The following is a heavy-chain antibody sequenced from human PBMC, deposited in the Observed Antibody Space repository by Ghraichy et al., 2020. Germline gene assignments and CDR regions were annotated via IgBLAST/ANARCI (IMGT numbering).Heavy chain of an antibody. D-gene: IGHD4-17*01. J-gene: IGHJ6*02. CDR3: ARIRTQGRATVTISFPDYYYYYGMDV. CDR2: INHSGST. V-gene: IGHV4-34*01. Sequence: SETLSLTCAVYGGSFSGYYWSWIRQPPGKGLEWIGEINHSGSTNYNPSLKSRFTISVDTSKNQFSLKLSSVTAADTAVYHCARIRTQGRATVTISFPDYYYYYGMDVWGQGTTVTVSS. CDR1: GGSFSGYY.